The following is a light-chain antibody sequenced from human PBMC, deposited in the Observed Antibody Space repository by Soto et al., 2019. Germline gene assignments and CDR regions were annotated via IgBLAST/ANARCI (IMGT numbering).Light chain of an antibody. J-gene: IGLJ1*01. CDR2: DVS. CDR3: SSYTTSNTRQIV. V-gene: IGLV2-14*01. Sequence: QSALTQPASVSGSPGQSITISCTGTSSDVGGYNYVSWYQQHPGKAPKFMIYDVSNRPSGVSNRFSGSKSGNTASLTISGLQAEYEADYYCSSYTTSNTRQIVFGTGTKVTV. CDR1: SSDVGGYNY.